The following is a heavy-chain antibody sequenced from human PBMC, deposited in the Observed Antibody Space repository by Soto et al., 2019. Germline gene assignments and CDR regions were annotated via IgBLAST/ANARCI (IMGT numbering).Heavy chain of an antibody. V-gene: IGHV3-30*03. Sequence: PGGSLRLSCAASGFTFSSYGMHWVRQAPGKGLEWVAVISYDGSNKYYADSVKGRFTISRDNSKNTLYLQMNSLRAEDTAVYYCVGSYGDYYYYGMDVWGQGTTVTVSS. CDR2: ISYDGSNK. J-gene: IGHJ6*02. CDR3: VGSYGDYYYYGMDV. CDR1: GFTFSSYG. D-gene: IGHD5-18*01.